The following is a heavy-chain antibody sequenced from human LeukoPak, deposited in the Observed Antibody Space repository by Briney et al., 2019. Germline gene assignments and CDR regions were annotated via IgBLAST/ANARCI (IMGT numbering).Heavy chain of an antibody. J-gene: IGHJ6*03. Sequence: SQTLSLTCTVSGGSISSGGYYWSWIRQHPGKGLEWIGYIYYSGSTYYNPSLKSRVTISVDTSKNQFSLKLSSVTAADTAVYYCASGGYSSSWEVYYYYYMDVWGKGTTVTVSS. D-gene: IGHD6-13*01. CDR1: GGSISSGGYY. V-gene: IGHV4-31*03. CDR3: ASGGYSSSWEVYYYYYMDV. CDR2: IYYSGST.